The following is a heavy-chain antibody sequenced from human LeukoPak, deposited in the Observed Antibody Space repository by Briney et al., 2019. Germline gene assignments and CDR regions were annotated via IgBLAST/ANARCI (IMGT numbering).Heavy chain of an antibody. CDR1: GGSISSSSYY. J-gene: IGHJ4*02. CDR3: ARHVAWAMDC. V-gene: IGHV4-39*01. D-gene: IGHD5-18*01. CDR2: IYYSGST. Sequence: SETLSLTCTVSGGSISSSSYYWGWIRQPPGKGLEWFGSIYYSGSTYYNPSLKSRVTISVDTSKNQFSLKLSSVTAADTAVYYCARHVAWAMDCWGQGTLVTVSS.